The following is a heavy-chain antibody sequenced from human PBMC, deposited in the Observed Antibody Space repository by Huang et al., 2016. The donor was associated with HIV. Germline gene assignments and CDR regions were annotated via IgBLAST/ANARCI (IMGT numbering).Heavy chain of an antibody. CDR1: GDFISSTNYY. CDR2: VYQSGST. D-gene: IGHD6-13*01. V-gene: IGHV4-39*01. Sequence: QLQLQESGQGQVKPSETLSLTCTVSGDFISSTNYYWGWIRQSPGKGLEWVGSVYQSGSTNYTPSLKSRVTLSVDTSRNQFSLRLNSVTAADTAVYYCASQHIGAAATWFWGRGTQVAVSS. J-gene: IGHJ4*02. CDR3: ASQHIGAAATWF.